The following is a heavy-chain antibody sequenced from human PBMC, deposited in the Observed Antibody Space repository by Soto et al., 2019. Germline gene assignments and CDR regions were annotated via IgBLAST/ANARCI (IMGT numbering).Heavy chain of an antibody. D-gene: IGHD2-21*02. CDR3: ARDGWVTTNRFDP. J-gene: IGHJ5*02. CDR1: GFTFSSYA. CDR2: IDAANGNI. Sequence: QVQLVQSGAEVKKPGASVKLSCKASGFTFSSYAMHWVRQAPGQRLEWMGWIDAANGNIKYSEKFQGRVTITGDTSTSTAYMEFSSLRSEDMAVYYCARDGWVTTNRFDPWGQGTLVIVSS. V-gene: IGHV1-3*01.